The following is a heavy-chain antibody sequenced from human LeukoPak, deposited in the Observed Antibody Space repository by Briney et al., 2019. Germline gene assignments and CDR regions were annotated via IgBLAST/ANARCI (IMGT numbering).Heavy chain of an antibody. V-gene: IGHV4-34*12. CDR1: GASFSGYY. CDR3: ARHARVAAHTNHLDY. J-gene: IGHJ4*02. Sequence: SETLSLTCAVYGASFSGYYGSWIRQSPGKGLEWIGEIFHRGTTNYNPSLKSRVTMSVDTSKNHFSLKLRAVTAADTAVYYCARHARVAAHTNHLDYWGQGTLVTVSS. CDR2: IFHRGTT. D-gene: IGHD6-6*01.